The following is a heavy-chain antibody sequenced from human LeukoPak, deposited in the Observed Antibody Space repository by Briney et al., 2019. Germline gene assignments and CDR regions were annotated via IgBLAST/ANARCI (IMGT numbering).Heavy chain of an antibody. CDR3: ARESETSGWYDY. D-gene: IGHD6-19*01. V-gene: IGHV3-43*02. CDR2: ISGDGGST. CDR1: GFIFDNYA. J-gene: IGHJ4*02. Sequence: GGSPRLSCAAPGFIFDNYAIHWVRQAPGKGLEWLYLISGDGGSTFYADSVRGRFTISRDNTRKSLSLQMSSLRSEDTALYYCARESETSGWYDYWGQGTLVTVSS.